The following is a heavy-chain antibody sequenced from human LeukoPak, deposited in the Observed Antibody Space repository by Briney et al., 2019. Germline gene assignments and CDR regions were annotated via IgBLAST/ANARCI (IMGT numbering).Heavy chain of an antibody. CDR3: AKAHTASLSRGYLDY. CDR1: GFTFITYG. D-gene: IGHD3-16*01. CDR2: IHYDGSKN. Sequence: GGSLRLSCAASGFTFITYGMHWVRQVPGMGLEWLAFIHYDGSKNYYADSVKGRFTISRDNSKNTLYLQMSSLRPEDTAVSYCAKAHTASLSRGYLDYWGQGTLVTVSS. V-gene: IGHV3-30*02. J-gene: IGHJ4*02.